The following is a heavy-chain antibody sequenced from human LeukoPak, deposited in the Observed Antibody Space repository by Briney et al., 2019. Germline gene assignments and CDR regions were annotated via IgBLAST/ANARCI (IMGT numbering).Heavy chain of an antibody. CDR3: ATVAAAEDDNYYYGMDV. CDR1: GFTFSSYA. V-gene: IGHV3-23*01. D-gene: IGHD6-13*01. CDR2: ISGSGGST. J-gene: IGHJ6*04. Sequence: RGSLRLSCAASGFTFSSYAMSWVRQAPGKGLEWVSAISGSGGSTYYADSVEGRFTISRDNSKNTLYLQMNSLRAEDTAVYYCATVAAAEDDNYYYGMDVWGKGTTVTVSS.